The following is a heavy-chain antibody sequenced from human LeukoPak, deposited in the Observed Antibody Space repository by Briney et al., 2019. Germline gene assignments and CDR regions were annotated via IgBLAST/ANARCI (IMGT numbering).Heavy chain of an antibody. J-gene: IGHJ5*02. CDR2: ISESSSFI. CDR3: ARQRGYCSSGVCRGWFDP. Sequence: PGGSLRLSCAASGFTFRNYNMNWVRQAPGKGLEWVSSISESSSFIQYADSLKGRFAISRDNAKNSLYLQMNSLRAEDTAVYYCARQRGYCSSGVCRGWFDPWGQGTLVTVSS. D-gene: IGHD2-8*01. CDR1: GFTFRNYN. V-gene: IGHV3-21*01.